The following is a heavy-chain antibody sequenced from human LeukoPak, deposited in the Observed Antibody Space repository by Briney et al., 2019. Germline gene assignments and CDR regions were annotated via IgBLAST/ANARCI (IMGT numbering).Heavy chain of an antibody. V-gene: IGHV3-23*01. CDR2: ISGSGGST. CDR3: AKDYYDSSGYPLYYYHHKYV. D-gene: IGHD3-22*01. J-gene: IGHJ6*03. Sequence: GGSLRLSCAASGFTFSSYAMSWVRQAPGKGLEWVSAISGSGGSTYYADSVKGRFTISRDNSKNTLYLQMNSLRAEDTAVYYCAKDYYDSSGYPLYYYHHKYVRTKKTTVTVSS. CDR1: GFTFSSYA.